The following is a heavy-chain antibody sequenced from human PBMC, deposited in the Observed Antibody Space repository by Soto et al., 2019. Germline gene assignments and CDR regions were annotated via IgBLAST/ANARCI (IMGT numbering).Heavy chain of an antibody. CDR3: AKGSVVVAAKFDS. CDR1: GFTFSSYA. Sequence: EVQLLESGGGLVQPGVSLRLSCAASGFTFSSYAMSWVRQAPGKGLEWVSAISSSGYSTYYTDSVKGRFTISRDNSKNTMYLQMNNLSAEDTAVYYCAKGSVVVAAKFDSWGQGTLVTVSS. J-gene: IGHJ4*02. D-gene: IGHD2-21*02. V-gene: IGHV3-23*01. CDR2: ISSSGYST.